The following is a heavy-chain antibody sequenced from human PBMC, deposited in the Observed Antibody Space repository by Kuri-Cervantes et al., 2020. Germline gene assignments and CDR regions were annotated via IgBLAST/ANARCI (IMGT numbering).Heavy chain of an antibody. CDR3: ARDPIAVAGTKKPDY. D-gene: IGHD6-19*01. V-gene: IGHV3-48*04. CDR2: ISSSGSTI. J-gene: IGHJ4*02. CDR1: GFTFSSYS. Sequence: GESLKISCAASGFTFSSYSMNWVRQAPGKGLEWVSYISSSGSTIYYADSVKGRFTISRDNAKNSLYLQMNSLRAEDTAVYYCARDPIAVAGTKKPDYWGQGTLVTVSS.